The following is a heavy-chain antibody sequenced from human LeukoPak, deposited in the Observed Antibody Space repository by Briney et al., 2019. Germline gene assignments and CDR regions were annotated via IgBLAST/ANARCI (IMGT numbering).Heavy chain of an antibody. V-gene: IGHV3-23*01. CDR1: GFTFSSYA. J-gene: IGHJ4*02. D-gene: IGHD3-3*01. CDR3: AKDHHYDFWSGYI. CDR2: ISGSGGST. Sequence: GGSLRLSCAASGFTFSSYAMSWVRPAPGKGLEWVSAISGSGGSTYYADSVKGRFTISRDNSKNTLYLQMNSLRAEDTAVYYCAKDHHYDFWSGYIWGQGTLVTVSS.